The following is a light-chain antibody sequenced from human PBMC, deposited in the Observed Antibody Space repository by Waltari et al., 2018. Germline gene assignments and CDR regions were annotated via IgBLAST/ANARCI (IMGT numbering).Light chain of an antibody. CDR3: QVWDSHTVV. CDR2: DDD. CDR1: HIGTKA. V-gene: IGLV3-21*02. J-gene: IGLJ2*01. Sequence: SYVLTQLSSMSVTPGQTARIVCGGRHIGTKAVHWYQRKAGQAPLLVLHDDDTRPSGIPDRFSGTNSGDTATLTISGVEAEDEADYFCQVWDSHTVVFGGGTNPTVL.